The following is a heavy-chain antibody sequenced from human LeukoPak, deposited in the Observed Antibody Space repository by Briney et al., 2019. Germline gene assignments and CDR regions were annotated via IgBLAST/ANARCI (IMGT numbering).Heavy chain of an antibody. J-gene: IGHJ4*02. CDR2: ITSSSSYI. CDR1: EFTFSSYN. Sequence: GGSLRLSCAASEFTFSSYNMNWVRQAPGKGLEWVSSITSSSSYIYYADSLKGRFTISRDNAKNSLYLQMNSLRAEDTAVYYCARKNGLDYWGQGTLVTVSS. V-gene: IGHV3-21*01. CDR3: ARKNGLDY.